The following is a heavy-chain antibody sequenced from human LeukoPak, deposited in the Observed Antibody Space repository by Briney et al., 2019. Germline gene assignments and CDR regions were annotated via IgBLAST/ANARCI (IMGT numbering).Heavy chain of an antibody. V-gene: IGHV4-4*07. J-gene: IGHJ3*02. CDR1: GGSISSYY. D-gene: IGHD2-2*01. Sequence: SETLSLTCTVSGGSISSYYWSWIRQPAGKGLEWIGRIYTSGSTNYNPSLKSRVTMSVDTSKNQFSLKLSSVTAADTAVYYCAREPVSCSSTSCYPPAFGIWGQGTMVTVSS. CDR3: AREPVSCSSTSCYPPAFGI. CDR2: IYTSGST.